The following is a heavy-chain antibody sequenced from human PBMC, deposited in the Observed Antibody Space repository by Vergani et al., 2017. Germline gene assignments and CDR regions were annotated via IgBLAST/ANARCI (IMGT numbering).Heavy chain of an antibody. Sequence: EVQLVESGGGLVQPGGSLRLSCAASGFTFSSYSMNWVCQAPGKGLEWVSYISSSSSTIYYADSVKGRFTISRDNAKNSLYLQMNSLRAEDTAVYYCARDRPYFRVAADYGHYYYGMDVWDQGTTVTVSS. V-gene: IGHV3-48*01. CDR3: ARDRPYFRVAADYGHYYYGMDV. D-gene: IGHD2-15*01. CDR1: GFTFSSYS. CDR2: ISSSSSTI. J-gene: IGHJ6*02.